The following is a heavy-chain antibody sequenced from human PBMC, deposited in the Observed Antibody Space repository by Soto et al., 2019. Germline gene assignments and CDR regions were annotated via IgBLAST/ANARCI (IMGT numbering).Heavy chain of an antibody. CDR1: GFTFSTYA. D-gene: IGHD1-1*01. V-gene: IGHV3-23*01. CDR3: AKGQPATVTYFDS. Sequence: ESGGGLVQPGGSLRLSCAASGFTFSTYAMSWVRQAPGKGLEWVSGISGSGGSTYYADSVKGRFTISRDKSKSMLYLQMNGLRADDTAVYFCAKGQPATVTYFDSWGQGTLVTVSS. CDR2: ISGSGGST. J-gene: IGHJ4*02.